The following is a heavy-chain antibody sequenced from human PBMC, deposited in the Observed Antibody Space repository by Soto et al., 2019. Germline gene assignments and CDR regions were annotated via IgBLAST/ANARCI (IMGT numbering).Heavy chain of an antibody. CDR3: ARGLAVRGSYGLDV. CDR2: IYHNGIT. J-gene: IGHJ6*02. Sequence: QLQLQESGPGLVKPSQTLSLTCAVSGASISRGGSSWSWIRQAPGTGLEWIGYIYHNGITNYNPSLKSRATISVDKSQTQFSLSLNFVTAADTAVYYCARGLAVRGSYGLDVWGQGTTVTVSS. D-gene: IGHD3-10*01. V-gene: IGHV4-30-2*01. CDR1: GASISRGGSS.